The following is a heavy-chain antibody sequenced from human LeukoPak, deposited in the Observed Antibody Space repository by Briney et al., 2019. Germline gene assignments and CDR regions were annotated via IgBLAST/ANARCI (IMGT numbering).Heavy chain of an antibody. CDR3: AKKRSGPGLPRDFDY. CDR2: ISRSGDNT. D-gene: IGHD6-25*01. J-gene: IGHJ4*01. CDR1: GFTFSTYT. Sequence: TGGSLRLSCAASGFTFSTYTMSWVRQAPGKGLEWVSTISRSGDNTYYADSVKGRFTISRDNSKNTLYLQMNSLRAEATALYYCAKKRSGPGLPRDFDYWGHGTLVTVSS. V-gene: IGHV3-23*01.